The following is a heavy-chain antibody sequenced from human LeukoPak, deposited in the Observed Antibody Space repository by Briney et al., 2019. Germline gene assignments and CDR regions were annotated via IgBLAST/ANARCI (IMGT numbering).Heavy chain of an antibody. CDR1: GFTFSSYS. CDR2: ISSSSSYI. Sequence: GGSLRLSCAASGFTFSSYSMNWVRQAPGKGLEWVSFISSSSSYIYYADSVKGRFTISRDNAKNSLYLQMNSLRAEDTAVYYCARYDSSGYLINGASDYWGQGTLVTVSS. CDR3: ARYDSSGYLINGASDY. J-gene: IGHJ4*02. V-gene: IGHV3-21*01. D-gene: IGHD3-22*01.